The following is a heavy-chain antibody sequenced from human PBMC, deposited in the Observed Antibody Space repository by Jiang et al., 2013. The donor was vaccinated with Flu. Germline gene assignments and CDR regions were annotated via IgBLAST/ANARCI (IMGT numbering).Heavy chain of an antibody. CDR1: GGTFSSYA. J-gene: IGHJ5*02. Sequence: GAEVKKPGSSVKVSCKASGGTFSSYAISWVRQAPGQGLEWMGGIIPIFGTANYAQKFQGRVTITADKSTSTAYMELSSLRSEDTAVYYCARAGDYDFWSGINWFDPWGQGTLVTVSS. CDR2: IIPIFGTA. V-gene: IGHV1-69*06. CDR3: ARAGDYDFWSGINWFDP. D-gene: IGHD3-3*01.